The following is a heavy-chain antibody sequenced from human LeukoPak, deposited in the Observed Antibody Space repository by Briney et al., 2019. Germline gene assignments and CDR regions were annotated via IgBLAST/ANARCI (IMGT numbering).Heavy chain of an antibody. CDR3: ARSLYDSGWYSQFDY. V-gene: IGHV1-46*01. Sequence: ASVKVSCKASGYVFIDYHLHWVRQAPGQGLEWMGIINPRGGSTSHAQKFQGRVTMTRDMSTNTVSLEMSSLTSEDTGVYYCARSLYDSGWYSQFDYWGQGTLVTVSS. CDR2: INPRGGST. CDR1: GYVFIDYH. D-gene: IGHD6-19*01. J-gene: IGHJ4*02.